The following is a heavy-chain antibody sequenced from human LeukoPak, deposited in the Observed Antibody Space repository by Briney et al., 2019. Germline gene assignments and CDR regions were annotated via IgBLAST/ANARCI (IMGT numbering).Heavy chain of an antibody. CDR1: GFLFDDYA. CDR3: TKGRVATVGGAKYAMVV. V-gene: IGHV3-43*02. J-gene: IGHJ6*02. D-gene: IGHD5-12*01. CDR2: TTGDGAGT. Sequence: GGPLSLSCAAPGFLFDDYAMHWVRQAPGKGLEWVSLTTGDGAGTYYEDSVRGRFTIFRDNSKNSLYLIMNSLRTEDTALYYCTKGRVATVGGAKYAMVVWGQGATVTVSS.